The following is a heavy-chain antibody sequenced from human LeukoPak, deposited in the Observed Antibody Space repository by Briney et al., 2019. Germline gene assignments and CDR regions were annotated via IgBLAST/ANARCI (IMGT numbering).Heavy chain of an antibody. CDR2: INHSGST. CDR1: GGSFSGYY. Sequence: SETLSLTCAVYGGSFSGYYWSWIRQPPGKGLEWIGEINHSGSTIYNPSLKSRVTISVDTSKNQFSLKLSSVTAADTAVYYCARGYFFGYYYMDVWGKGTTVTVSS. D-gene: IGHD2/OR15-2a*01. CDR3: ARGYFFGYYYMDV. J-gene: IGHJ6*03. V-gene: IGHV4-34*01.